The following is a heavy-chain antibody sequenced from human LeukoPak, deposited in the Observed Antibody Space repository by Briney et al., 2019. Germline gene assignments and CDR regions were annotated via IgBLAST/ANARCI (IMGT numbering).Heavy chain of an antibody. CDR2: INPSDGST. V-gene: IGHV1-46*01. CDR3: ATIPVSS. CDR1: GYTFTSYY. D-gene: IGHD1-14*01. J-gene: IGHJ5*02. Sequence: ASVKVSCKASGYTFTSYYIHLVRQAPGQGFEWMAIINPSDGSTTNSQKFQGRVTMTEDTSTDTAYIELSSLRSEDTAVYYCATIPVSSWGQGTLVTVSS.